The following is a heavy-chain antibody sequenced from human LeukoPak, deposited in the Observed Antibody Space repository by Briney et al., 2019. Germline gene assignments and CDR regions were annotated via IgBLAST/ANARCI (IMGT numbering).Heavy chain of an antibody. CDR3: ARKEGSSWNY. J-gene: IGHJ4*02. Sequence: SGGSLRLSCAASGFTVGSNYMSWVRQAPGKGLEWVSVIYSGGSTYYADSVKGRFTISRDNSKNTLYLQMNSLRAEDTAMYYCARKEGSSWNYWGQGTLVTVSS. D-gene: IGHD6-13*01. CDR2: IYSGGST. V-gene: IGHV3-53*01. CDR1: GFTVGSNY.